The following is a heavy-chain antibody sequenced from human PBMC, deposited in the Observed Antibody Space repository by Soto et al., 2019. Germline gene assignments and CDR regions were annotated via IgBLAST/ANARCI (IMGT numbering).Heavy chain of an antibody. CDR2: INSDGTIT. V-gene: IGHV3-74*01. D-gene: IGHD6-19*01. Sequence: EVQLVESGGGLVQPGGSLRLSCAASGFIFSSYWMHWVRQAPGKGLVWVSRINSDGTITDYADSVKGRFTISRDNAKNTLYLQRNSVRGEDTDVYYCERSLGWPDSWGQGTLVTVSS. J-gene: IGHJ4*02. CDR1: GFIFSSYW. CDR3: ERSLGWPDS.